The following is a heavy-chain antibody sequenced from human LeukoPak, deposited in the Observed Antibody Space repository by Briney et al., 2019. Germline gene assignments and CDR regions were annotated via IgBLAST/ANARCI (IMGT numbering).Heavy chain of an antibody. D-gene: IGHD6-19*01. J-gene: IGHJ4*02. V-gene: IGHV5-51*01. CDR3: ARERPGSSCWYTH. Sequence: GESLKISCKGSGYSFPSYWIGWVRQMPGKGLEWMGIIFPGDSDTRYSPSFLGEVTFSVDMSTATAYLEWSSLNASDSAMYFCARERPGSSCWYTHWGQGTLVTVSS. CDR1: GYSFPSYW. CDR2: IFPGDSDT.